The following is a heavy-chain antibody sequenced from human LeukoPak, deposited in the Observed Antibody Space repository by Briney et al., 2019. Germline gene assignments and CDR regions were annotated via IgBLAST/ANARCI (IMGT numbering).Heavy chain of an antibody. CDR2: IYYSGST. CDR1: GGSISSYY. J-gene: IGHJ4*02. D-gene: IGHD4-17*01. CDR3: ARVGNGDYVGPFDY. Sequence: ASETLSLTCTVSGGSISSYYWSWIRQPPGKGLEWIGYIYYSGSTNYNPSLKSRVTISVDTSKNQFSLKLSSVTAADTAVYYCARVGNGDYVGPFDYWGQGTLVTVSS. V-gene: IGHV4-59*01.